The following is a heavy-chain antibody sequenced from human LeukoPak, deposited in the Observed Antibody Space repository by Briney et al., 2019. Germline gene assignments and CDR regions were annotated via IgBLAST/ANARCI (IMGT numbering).Heavy chain of an antibody. Sequence: SETLSLTCTVSGGSISSSSYYWGWIRQPPGKGLEWIGSIYCSGSTYYNPSLKSRVTISVDTSKNQFSLKLSSVTAADTAVYYCARLSITMIVVVIPEGWFDPWGQGTLVTVSS. D-gene: IGHD3-22*01. CDR2: IYCSGST. CDR3: ARLSITMIVVVIPEGWFDP. J-gene: IGHJ5*02. CDR1: GGSISSSSYY. V-gene: IGHV4-39*01.